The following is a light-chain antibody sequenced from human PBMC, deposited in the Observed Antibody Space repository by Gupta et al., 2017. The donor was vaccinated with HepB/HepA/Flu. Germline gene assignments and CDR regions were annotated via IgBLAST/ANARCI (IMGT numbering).Light chain of an antibody. CDR3: QSYDSSRSVGV. V-gene: IGLV1-40*01. J-gene: IGLJ1*01. CDR2: ANS. Sequence: QSVLTQPPSVSGAPGRRVTISCTGSSSNIGAGYDVHWYQQLPGTAPKLLIYANSNRPSGVPDRVSGSKSATSASMAITGLQAEDEADYYCQSYDSSRSVGVFGTGTKVTVL. CDR1: SSNIGAGYD.